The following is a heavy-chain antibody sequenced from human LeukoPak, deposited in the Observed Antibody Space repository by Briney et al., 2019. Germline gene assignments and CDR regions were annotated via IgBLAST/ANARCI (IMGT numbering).Heavy chain of an antibody. CDR3: AKGPDHGSIEY. CDR1: GFTFCSFA. J-gene: IGHJ4*02. CDR2: ISSSGGSP. Sequence: GGSLRFSCVASGFTFCSFAMSWVRQAPGKGLEWVSAISSSGGSPYYADSVKGRLTISRDNPKNTLYLQMNSLRAEDTAVYYCAKGPDHGSIEYWGQGTLVTVSS. D-gene: IGHD1-14*01. V-gene: IGHV3-23*01.